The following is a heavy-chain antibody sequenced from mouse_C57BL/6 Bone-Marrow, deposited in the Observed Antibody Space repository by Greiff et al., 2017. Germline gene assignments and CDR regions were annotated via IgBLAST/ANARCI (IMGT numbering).Heavy chain of an antibody. D-gene: IGHD1-1*01. CDR1: GYTFTDYE. Sequence: VQLQQSGAELVRPGASVTLSCKASGYTFTDYEMHWVKQTPVHGLEWIGAIDPETGGTAYNQKFKGKAILTADKSSSTAYMELRSLTSEDSAVYYCTRERDYGSPYAMDYWGQGASVTVSS. CDR3: TRERDYGSPYAMDY. V-gene: IGHV1-15*01. CDR2: IDPETGGT. J-gene: IGHJ4*01.